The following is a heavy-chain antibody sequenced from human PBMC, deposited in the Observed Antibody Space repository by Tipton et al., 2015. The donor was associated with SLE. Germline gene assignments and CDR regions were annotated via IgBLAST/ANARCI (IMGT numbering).Heavy chain of an antibody. J-gene: IGHJ4*02. CDR1: GYTFSSNY. D-gene: IGHD5-18*01. Sequence: QSGAEVKKPGASVKVSCTASGYTFSSNYIHWVRQAPGQGLEWMGRIIPILGIANYAQKFQGRVTITADKSTSTAYMELSSLRSEDTAVYYCARDESGYSYGYDYWRQGTLVTVSS. CDR2: IIPILGIA. V-gene: IGHV1-69*04. CDR3: ARDESGYSYGYDY.